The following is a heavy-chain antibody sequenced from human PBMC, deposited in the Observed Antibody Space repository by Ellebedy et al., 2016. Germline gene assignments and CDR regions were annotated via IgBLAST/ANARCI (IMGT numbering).Heavy chain of an antibody. Sequence: GESLKISXAASGFTFSSYAMHWVRQAPGKGLEWVAVISYDGSNKYYADSVKGRFTISRDNSKNTLYLQMNSLRAEDTAVYYCACGATTDAFDIWGQGTMVTVSS. J-gene: IGHJ3*02. CDR1: GFTFSSYA. D-gene: IGHD1-26*01. CDR2: ISYDGSNK. CDR3: ACGATTDAFDI. V-gene: IGHV3-30-3*01.